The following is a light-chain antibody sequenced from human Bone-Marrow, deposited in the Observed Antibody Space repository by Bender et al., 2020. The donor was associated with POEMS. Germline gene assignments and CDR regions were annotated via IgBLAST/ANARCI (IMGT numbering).Light chain of an antibody. CDR3: QTWGPGIRV. CDR1: SGHSTNA. V-gene: IGLV4-69*01. J-gene: IGLJ3*02. Sequence: QLVLTQSPSASASLGASVNLTCTLSSGHSTNAIAWHQKQPEKGPRFLLKINRDGSHLKGDGIPDRFSGSNSGAERYLSISSLQSEDEADYYCQTWGPGIRVFGGGTTLTVL. CDR2: INRDGSH.